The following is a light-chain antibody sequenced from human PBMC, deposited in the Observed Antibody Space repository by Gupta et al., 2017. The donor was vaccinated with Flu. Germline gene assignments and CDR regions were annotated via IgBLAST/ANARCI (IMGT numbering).Light chain of an antibody. CDR3: CSYASIYSLV. Sequence: SVTISCTGNSSDVGGNNYVCWYQKHPGTAPKVIYDDGSKRPSGAPDRFAGSKSGTTALTTISGLQAEDEAYYWWCSYASIYSLVFGGGTKLTVL. CDR1: SSDVGGNNY. V-gene: IGLV2-11*03. J-gene: IGLJ3*02. CDR2: DGS.